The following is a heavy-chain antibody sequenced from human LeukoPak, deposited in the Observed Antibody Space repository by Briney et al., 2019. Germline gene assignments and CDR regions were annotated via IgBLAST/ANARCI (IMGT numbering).Heavy chain of an antibody. CDR2: IIPIFGTA. V-gene: IGHV1-69*05. J-gene: IGHJ3*02. CDR1: GGTFGSYA. D-gene: IGHD4-23*01. Sequence: SVKVSCKASGGTFGSYAISWVRQAPGQGLEWMGRIIPIFGTANYAQKFQGRVTITTDESTSTAYMELSRLRSDDKAVYYCASTKTPPSVAFDIWGQGTMVTVSS. CDR3: ASTKTPPSVAFDI.